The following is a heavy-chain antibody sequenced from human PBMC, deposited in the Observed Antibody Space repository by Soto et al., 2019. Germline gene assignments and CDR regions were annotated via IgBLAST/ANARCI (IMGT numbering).Heavy chain of an antibody. CDR1: GFSLSTSGVG. CDR2: IYWDDDK. CDR3: AHRRRPYSGSFYGWFDP. Sequence: SGPTLVNPTQTLTLTCTFSGFSLSTSGVGVGWIRQPPGKALEWLALIYWDDDKRYSPSLKSRLTITKDTSKNQVVLTMTNMDPVDTATYYCAHRRRPYSGSFYGWFDPWGQGTLVTVSS. V-gene: IGHV2-5*02. J-gene: IGHJ5*02. D-gene: IGHD1-26*01.